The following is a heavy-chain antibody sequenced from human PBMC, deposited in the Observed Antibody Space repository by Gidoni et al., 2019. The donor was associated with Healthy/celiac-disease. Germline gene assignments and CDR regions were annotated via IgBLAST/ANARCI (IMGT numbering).Heavy chain of an antibody. CDR1: GFTFSSYG. J-gene: IGHJ6*02. CDR2: ISYDGSNK. Sequence: QVQLVESGGGVVQPGRSLSLSCAASGFTFSSYGMHWVRQAPGKGLEWLEVISYDGSNKYYADSVKGRFTISRDNSKNTLYLQRNSRRAEDTAVYYCAKALTVTTKEEFIRDDYYYYYGMDVWGQGTTVTVSS. CDR3: AKALTVTTKEEFIRDDYYYYYGMDV. D-gene: IGHD4-17*01. V-gene: IGHV3-30*18.